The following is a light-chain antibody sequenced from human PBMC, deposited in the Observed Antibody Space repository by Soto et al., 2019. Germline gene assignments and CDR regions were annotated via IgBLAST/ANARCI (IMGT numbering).Light chain of an antibody. CDR2: GNS. Sequence: QPVLTQPPSVSGAPGQRVTISCTGSSSNIGAGYDVHWYQQLPGTAPKLLIYGNSNRPSGVPDRFSGSKSGTSASLAITGLQAEDEADYYCQSYDSSLSGYVFGTETKLTVL. CDR3: QSYDSSLSGYV. J-gene: IGLJ1*01. V-gene: IGLV1-40*01. CDR1: SSNIGAGYD.